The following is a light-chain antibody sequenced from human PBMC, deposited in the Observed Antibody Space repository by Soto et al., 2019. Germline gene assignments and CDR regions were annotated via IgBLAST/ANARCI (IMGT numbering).Light chain of an antibody. CDR3: QQHGHSPPFT. CDR1: QSVPSTY. J-gene: IGKJ3*01. V-gene: IGKV3-20*01. Sequence: EIVLTQSPGTLSVSPGERATLSCRASQSVPSTYLAWYQQRPGQAPRLLIYGVSTRAPGIPDRFSGSGPGKAFFSTISSLEPEDVLASFCQQHGHSPPFTFGPGTKVDIK. CDR2: GVS.